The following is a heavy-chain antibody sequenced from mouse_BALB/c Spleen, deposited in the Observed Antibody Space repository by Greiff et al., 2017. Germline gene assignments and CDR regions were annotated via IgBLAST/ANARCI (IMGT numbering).Heavy chain of an antibody. CDR2: IYPGDGDT. CDR1: GYAFSSYW. Sequence: VQRVESGAELVRPGSSVKISCKASGYAFSSYWMNWVKQRPGQGLEWIGQIYPGDGDTNYNGKFKGKATLTADKSSSTAYMQLSSLTSEDSAVYFCARSGGSSYGWFAYWGQGTLVTVSA. CDR3: ARSGGSSYGWFAY. J-gene: IGHJ3*01. V-gene: IGHV1-80*01. D-gene: IGHD1-1*01.